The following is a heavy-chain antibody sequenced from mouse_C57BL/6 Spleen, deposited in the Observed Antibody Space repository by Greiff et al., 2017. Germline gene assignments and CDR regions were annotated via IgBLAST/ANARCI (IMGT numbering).Heavy chain of an antibody. CDR1: GFTFSSYG. CDR3: ARQDDGYDY. D-gene: IGHD2-3*01. Sequence: EVHLVESGGDLVKPGGSLKLSCAASGFTFSSYGMSWVRQTPDKRLEWVATISSGGSYTSYPDSVKGRFTISRDNAKNTLYLQMSSLKSEDTAMYYCARQDDGYDYWGQGTTLTVSS. J-gene: IGHJ2*01. CDR2: ISSGGSYT. V-gene: IGHV5-6*01.